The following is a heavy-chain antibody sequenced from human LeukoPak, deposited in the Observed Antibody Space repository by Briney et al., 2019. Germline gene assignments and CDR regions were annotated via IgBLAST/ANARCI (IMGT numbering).Heavy chain of an antibody. CDR3: ARGGSPIFYYYMDV. D-gene: IGHD2-2*01. CDR1: GYTFTDYF. J-gene: IGHJ6*03. Sequence: ASVKVSCKASGYTFTDYFMNWVRQAPGQGLEWMGWINPKSGGTVYAQKFQGRVTLTRDTSISTTYMELSRLKSDDTAIYYCARGGSPIFYYYMDVWGEGTTVTISS. V-gene: IGHV1-2*02. CDR2: INPKSGGT.